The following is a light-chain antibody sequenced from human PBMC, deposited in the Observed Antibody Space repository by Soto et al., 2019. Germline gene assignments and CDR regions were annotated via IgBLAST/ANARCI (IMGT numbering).Light chain of an antibody. V-gene: IGKV3-15*01. CDR3: QQYNNWPPWT. Sequence: EIVMTQSPATLSVSPGERATLSCRASQSVSSNLAWYQQKPGQAPRLLIYGASTRATAIPARFSGSGSGTEFTLTTSSLQEEDVAVYYCQQYNNWPPWTFGQGTKVEIK. J-gene: IGKJ1*01. CDR2: GAS. CDR1: QSVSSN.